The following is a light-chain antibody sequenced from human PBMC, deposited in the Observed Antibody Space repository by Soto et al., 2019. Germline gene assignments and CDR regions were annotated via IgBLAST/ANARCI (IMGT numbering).Light chain of an antibody. Sequence: ILMTQSAATLSVCPGERATLSCRASQSVSNNLAWYQQKPGQAPRLLIYDASTRATGIPARFSGSGSGTEFTLTISGLQSEDFAVYYCQQYNIWPPWTFGQGTKVEVK. CDR1: QSVSNN. CDR2: DAS. J-gene: IGKJ1*01. CDR3: QQYNIWPPWT. V-gene: IGKV3-15*01.